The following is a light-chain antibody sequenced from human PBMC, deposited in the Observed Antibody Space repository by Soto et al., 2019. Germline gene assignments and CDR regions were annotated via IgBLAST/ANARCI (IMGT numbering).Light chain of an antibody. CDR3: QQYNSYSWIT. Sequence: DIQMTQSPSTLSASVGDRVTITCRASQSISSWLAWYQQKPGKAPKLLIYDASSLESGVPSRFSGSGSGTEFTLTISSLQPDDCATYYCQQYNSYSWITFGQGTRLEIK. J-gene: IGKJ5*01. CDR1: QSISSW. CDR2: DAS. V-gene: IGKV1-5*01.